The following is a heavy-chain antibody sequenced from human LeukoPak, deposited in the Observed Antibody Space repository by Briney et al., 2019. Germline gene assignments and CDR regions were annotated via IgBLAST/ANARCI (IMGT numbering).Heavy chain of an antibody. V-gene: IGHV3-30*18. J-gene: IGHJ4*02. Sequence: GGSLRLSCAASGFSFSSYGMHWVRQAPGKGLEWVAVISSDGRAKYYADSVKGRFTFSRDNSKNMLFLQMNTLRTGDTAVYYCAKASIPRTTYNFDYWGQGTLVTVSS. CDR1: GFSFSSYG. CDR3: AKASIPRTTYNFDY. CDR2: ISSDGRAK. D-gene: IGHD1-20*01.